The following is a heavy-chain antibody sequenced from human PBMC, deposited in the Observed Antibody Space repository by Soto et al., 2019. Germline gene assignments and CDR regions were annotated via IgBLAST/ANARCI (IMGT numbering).Heavy chain of an antibody. CDR2: IIPVFGTT. D-gene: IGHD6-19*01. J-gene: IGHJ6*02. V-gene: IGHV1-69*06. CDR3: AKVGWEGSGWSPSNVNV. Sequence: QVQLVQSGAEVKKPGSSVKVSCQASGGTFSSYAINWVRQAPGQGFEWMGGIIPVFGTTHYPQRFQGRVTITAEKSTGTAYLERSSLRSEYTAVYYCAKVGWEGSGWSPSNVNVWGQGTTVTVSS. CDR1: GGTFSSYA.